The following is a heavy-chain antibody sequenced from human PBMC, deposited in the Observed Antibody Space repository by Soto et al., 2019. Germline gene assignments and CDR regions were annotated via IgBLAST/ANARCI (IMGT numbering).Heavy chain of an antibody. J-gene: IGHJ4*02. CDR1: GFTFVSYG. V-gene: IGHV3-30*18. D-gene: IGHD5-12*01. CDR2: ISYDGSNK. Sequence: RWGSLRLSCAASGFTFVSYGIRCVRHSAFKWLEWVAVISYDGSNKYYADSVKGRFTISRDNSKNTLYLQMNSLRAEDTAVYYCAKDNFVVATILSVSLDYWGQGTLVTVSS. CDR3: AKDNFVVATILSVSLDY.